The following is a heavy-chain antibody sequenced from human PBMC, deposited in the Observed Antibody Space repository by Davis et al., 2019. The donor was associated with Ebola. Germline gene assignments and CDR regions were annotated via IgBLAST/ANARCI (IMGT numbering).Heavy chain of an antibody. CDR2: INHSGST. J-gene: IGHJ4*02. D-gene: IGHD3-3*01. Sequence: GSLRLSCAVYGGSFSGYYWSWIRQPPGKGLVWIGEINHSGSTNYNPSLKSRVTISVDTSKNQFSLKLSSVTAADTAVYYCARIPPIWRRVDYWGQGTLVTVSS. V-gene: IGHV4-34*01. CDR3: ARIPPIWRRVDY. CDR1: GGSFSGYY.